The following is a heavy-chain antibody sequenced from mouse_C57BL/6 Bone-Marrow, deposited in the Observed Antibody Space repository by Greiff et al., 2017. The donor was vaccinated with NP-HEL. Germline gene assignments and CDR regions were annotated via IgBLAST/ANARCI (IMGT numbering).Heavy chain of an antibody. J-gene: IGHJ1*03. D-gene: IGHD2-2*01. CDR3: AREVRWLRRGYWYFDV. V-gene: IGHV1-53*01. CDR2: INPSNGGT. CDR1: GYTFTSYW. Sequence: QVQLQQPGTELVKPGTSVKLSCKSSGYTFTSYWMHWVKQRPGQGLEWIGNINPSNGGTNYNEKFKSKATLTVDKSSSTAYMQLSSLTSDDSAVYYCAREVRWLRRGYWYFDVWGTGTTVTVSS.